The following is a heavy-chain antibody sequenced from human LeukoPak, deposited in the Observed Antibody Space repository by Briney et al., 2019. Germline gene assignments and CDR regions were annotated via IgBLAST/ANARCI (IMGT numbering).Heavy chain of an antibody. Sequence: GESLQISCKGSGYSFTSYWIGWVRQMPGKGLEWMGIIYPGDSDTRYSPSFQGQVTISADKSISTAYLQWSSLKASDTAMYYCARSISGGYPQNLFDYWGQGTLVTVSS. CDR3: ARSISGGYPQNLFDY. CDR2: IYPGDSDT. J-gene: IGHJ4*02. V-gene: IGHV5-51*01. CDR1: GYSFTSYW. D-gene: IGHD1-26*01.